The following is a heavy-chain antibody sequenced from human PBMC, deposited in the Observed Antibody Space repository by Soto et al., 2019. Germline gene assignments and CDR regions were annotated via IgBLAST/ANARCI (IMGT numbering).Heavy chain of an antibody. CDR2: IIPIFGTA. CDR1: GGTFSSYA. J-gene: IGHJ4*02. Sequence: QVQLVQSGAEVKKPGSSVKVSCKASGGTFSSYAISWVRQAPGQGLEWMGGIIPIFGTANYAQKFQGRVTITAEESTSTAYMEMRSLRSEDTAVYYCARDGRAADGKSFDYWGQGTLVTVSS. V-gene: IGHV1-69*01. CDR3: ARDGRAADGKSFDY. D-gene: IGHD6-13*01.